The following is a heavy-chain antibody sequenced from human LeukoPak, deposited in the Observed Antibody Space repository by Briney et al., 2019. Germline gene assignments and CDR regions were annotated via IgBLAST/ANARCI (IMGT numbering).Heavy chain of an antibody. D-gene: IGHD3-22*01. CDR3: ARTPVYDSSGSHYYYYMDV. CDR2: IYYSGST. Sequence: PSETLSLTCTVSGGSISSYYWSWIRQPPGKGLEWIGYIYYSGSTNYNPSLKSRVTISVDTSKNQFSLKLSPVTAADTAVYYCARTPVYDSSGSHYYYYMDVWGKGTTVTVSS. J-gene: IGHJ6*03. V-gene: IGHV4-59*01. CDR1: GGSISSYY.